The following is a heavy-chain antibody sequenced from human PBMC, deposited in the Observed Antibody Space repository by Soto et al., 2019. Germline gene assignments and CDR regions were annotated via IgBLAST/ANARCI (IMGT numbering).Heavy chain of an antibody. Sequence: ASETLSLTCTVSGGSISSGGYYWSWIRQHPGKGLEWIGYIYYSGRTYYNPSLHSRVSIAVETTENQFSLKLTSVTAADTSVYYCARGSFSSSSSWFDHWARGTLVTVSS. CDR1: GGSISSGGYY. J-gene: IGHJ5*02. CDR2: IYYSGRT. V-gene: IGHV4-31*03. D-gene: IGHD6-6*01. CDR3: ARGSFSSSSSWFDH.